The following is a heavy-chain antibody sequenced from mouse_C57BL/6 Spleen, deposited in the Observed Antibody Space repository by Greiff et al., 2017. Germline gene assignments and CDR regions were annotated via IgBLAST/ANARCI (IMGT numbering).Heavy chain of an antibody. CDR1: GYTFTDYE. CDR2: IDPETGGT. Sequence: VQLQQSGAELVRPGASVTLSCTASGYTFTDYEMHWVKQTPVHGLEWIGAIDPETGGTAYNQKFKGKAILTADKSSSTAYMELRSLTSEDSAVYYCTRSSYYYGSSSAWFAYWGQGTLVTVSA. D-gene: IGHD1-1*01. J-gene: IGHJ3*01. CDR3: TRSSYYYGSSSAWFAY. V-gene: IGHV1-15*01.